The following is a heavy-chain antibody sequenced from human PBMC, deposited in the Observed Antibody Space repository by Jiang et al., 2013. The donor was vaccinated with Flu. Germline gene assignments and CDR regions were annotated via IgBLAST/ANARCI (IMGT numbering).Heavy chain of an antibody. V-gene: IGHV4-4*02. Sequence: GSGLVKPSGTLSLTCAVSGGSISSNNWWSWVRQPPGKGLEWIGEIYHSGSTNYNPSLKSRVTMSVDTSKNQISLKLTSVTAADTAVYYCARNAVWSGNYHWYFDLWGRGTLVTVSS. CDR2: IYHSGST. D-gene: IGHD3-10*01. J-gene: IGHJ2*01. CDR3: ARNAVWSGNYHWYFDL. CDR1: GGSISSNNW.